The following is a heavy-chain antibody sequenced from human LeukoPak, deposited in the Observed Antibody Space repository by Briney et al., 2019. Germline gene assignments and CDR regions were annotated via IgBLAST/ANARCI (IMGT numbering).Heavy chain of an antibody. J-gene: IGHJ6*02. V-gene: IGHV3-23*01. CDR3: AKDLTTYGSGSYLV. Sequence: PGGSLRLSCAASGFTFSSYAMSWVRQAPGKGLEWISAISSSGGSSYYADSVKGRFTISRDNSKNTLYLQMNSLRAEDTAVYYCAKDLTTYGSGSYLVWGQGTTVTVSS. CDR1: GFTFSSYA. CDR2: ISSSGGSS. D-gene: IGHD3-10*01.